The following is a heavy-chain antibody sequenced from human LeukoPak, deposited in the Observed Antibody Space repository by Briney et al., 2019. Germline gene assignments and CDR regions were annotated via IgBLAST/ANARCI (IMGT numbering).Heavy chain of an antibody. CDR1: GFTFSSYA. Sequence: GGSLRLSCAASGFTFSSYAMSWVRQAPGKGLEWVSSFNSDGKTHSADSVKGRFTISRDNSKNTLYLQMNSLRAEDTAVYHCAKDSPLSQGRRPYYFDFWGQGTLVTVSS. J-gene: IGHJ4*02. V-gene: IGHV3-23*01. CDR2: FNSDGKT. CDR3: AKDSPLSQGRRPYYFDF. D-gene: IGHD1-1*01.